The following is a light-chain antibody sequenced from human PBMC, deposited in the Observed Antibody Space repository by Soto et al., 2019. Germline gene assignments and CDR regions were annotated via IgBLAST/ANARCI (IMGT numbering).Light chain of an antibody. Sequence: QSALTQPASVSGSPGQSITISCTGISKDGGAYNYVSWYQQRPGKVPKLMIYDVSVRPSGVSYRFSGSKSGNTASLTISGLQAEDEADYYCSSHTTASTLVVFGGGTKLTVL. CDR2: DVS. V-gene: IGLV2-14*03. CDR1: SKDGGAYNY. J-gene: IGLJ2*01. CDR3: SSHTTASTLVV.